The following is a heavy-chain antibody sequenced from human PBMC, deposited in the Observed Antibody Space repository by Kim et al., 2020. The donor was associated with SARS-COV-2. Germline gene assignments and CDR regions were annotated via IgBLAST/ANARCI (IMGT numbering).Heavy chain of an antibody. J-gene: IGHJ3*02. CDR1: GFTFSSYG. CDR3: ANGGAINQWELFNMADAFDI. Sequence: GGSLRLSCAASGFTFSSYGMHWVRQAPGKGLEWVAVISYDGSNKYYADSVKGRFTISRDNSKNTLYLQMNSLRAEDTAVYYCANGGAINQWELFNMADAFDIWGQGTMVTVSS. D-gene: IGHD1-26*01. V-gene: IGHV3-30*18. CDR2: ISYDGSNK.